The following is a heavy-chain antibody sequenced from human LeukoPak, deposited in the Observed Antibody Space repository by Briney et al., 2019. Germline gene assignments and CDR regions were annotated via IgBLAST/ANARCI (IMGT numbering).Heavy chain of an antibody. Sequence: GASVKVSCKASGYTFTGYYMHWVRQAPGQALEWMVWINPNSGGTNYAQKFQGRVTMTRDTSISTAYMELSRLRSDDTAVYYCARAPHPGSSFSRDWGQGTLVTVSS. CDR1: GYTFTGYY. D-gene: IGHD6-13*01. J-gene: IGHJ4*02. V-gene: IGHV1-2*02. CDR2: INPNSGGT. CDR3: ARAPHPGSSFSRD.